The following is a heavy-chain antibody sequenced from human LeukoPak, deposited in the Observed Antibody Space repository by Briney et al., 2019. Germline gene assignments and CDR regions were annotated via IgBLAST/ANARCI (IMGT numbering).Heavy chain of an antibody. J-gene: IGHJ6*02. Sequence: GGSLRLSCAASGFTSSDYYMTWIRQPPGKGPEWISYISSSGGTTTYVDSVKGRFTISRDDAKNSLYLQMNSLRADDTAVYYCARSNYYTVDVWGQGTAVTVSS. CDR1: GFTSSDYY. CDR3: ARSNYYTVDV. CDR2: ISSSGGTT. V-gene: IGHV3-11*01.